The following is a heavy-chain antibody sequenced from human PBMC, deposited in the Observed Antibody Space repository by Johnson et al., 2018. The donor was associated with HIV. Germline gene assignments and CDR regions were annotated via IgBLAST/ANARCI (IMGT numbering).Heavy chain of an antibody. CDR3: ARLKNGAFDI. V-gene: IGHV3-66*01. Sequence: VQLVESGGGVVQPGRSLRLSCAASGFTFSNHWMHWVRQAPGKGLVWVSRIYSDGSTYFADSVKGRFPISRDNSKNTLFLQMNSLRVEDTAVYYCARLKNGAFDIWGQGTMVTVSS. CDR1: GFTFSNHW. CDR2: IYSDGST. D-gene: IGHD2-8*01. J-gene: IGHJ3*02.